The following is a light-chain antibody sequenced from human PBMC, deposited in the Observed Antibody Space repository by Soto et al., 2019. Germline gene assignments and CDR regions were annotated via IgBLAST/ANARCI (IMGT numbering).Light chain of an antibody. CDR1: ESVGSS. CDR2: DAS. CDR3: QQRTSWPIT. Sequence: EIVLTQSPPTLSLSPGERATLSCRASESVGSSLGWYQQKLGRAPRLRIYDASSRAAGIPARFSGSGSGTDFTLTISSLEPEDFAVYYCQQRTSWPITFGQGTRLEIK. V-gene: IGKV3-11*01. J-gene: IGKJ5*01.